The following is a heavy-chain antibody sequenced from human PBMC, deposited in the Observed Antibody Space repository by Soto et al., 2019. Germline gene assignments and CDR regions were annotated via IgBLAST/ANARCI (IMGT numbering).Heavy chain of an antibody. CDR2: IYYSGST. J-gene: IGHJ4*02. CDR3: ARVFSLGFITL. V-gene: IGHV4-59*01. Sequence: SETLSLTCTVSGGSISSYYWSWIRQPPGKGLEWIGYIYYSGSTNYNPSLKSRVTISVDTSKNQFSLKLSSVTAADTAVYYCARVFSLGFITLWGQGTLVTVSS. D-gene: IGHD3-16*01. CDR1: GGSISSYY.